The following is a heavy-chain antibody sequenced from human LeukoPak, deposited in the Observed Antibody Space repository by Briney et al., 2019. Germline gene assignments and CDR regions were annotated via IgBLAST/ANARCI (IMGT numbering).Heavy chain of an antibody. D-gene: IGHD5-18*01. CDR1: GFTFSSYE. CDR3: ARDPEYSYDYYFDY. V-gene: IGHV3-48*03. CDR2: IGNSGSPI. J-gene: IGHJ4*02. Sequence: GGSLRLSCAASGFTFSSYEMDWVRQALGKGLEWVSYIGNSGSPIYYADSVKGRFTISRDNAKNSLYLQMNSLRAEDTAVYYCARDPEYSYDYYFDYWGQGTLVTVSS.